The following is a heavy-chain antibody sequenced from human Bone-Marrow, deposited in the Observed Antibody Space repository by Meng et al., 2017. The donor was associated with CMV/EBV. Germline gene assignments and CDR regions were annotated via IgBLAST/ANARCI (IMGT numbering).Heavy chain of an antibody. J-gene: IGHJ4*02. Sequence: GESLKISCAASGFTFSSYAMRWIRQAPGKGLEWVAVISYDGSNKYYADSVKGRFTISRDNSKNTLYLQMNSLRAEDTAVYYCAREPYDFWSGYYIDWGQGTLVTVSS. CDR3: AREPYDFWSGYYID. CDR2: ISYDGSNK. V-gene: IGHV3-30-3*01. CDR1: GFTFSSYA. D-gene: IGHD3-3*01.